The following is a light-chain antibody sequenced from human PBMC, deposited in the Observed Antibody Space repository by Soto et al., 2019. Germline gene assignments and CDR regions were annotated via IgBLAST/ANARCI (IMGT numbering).Light chain of an antibody. CDR2: DAS. CDR3: QQRSNWPRT. J-gene: IGKJ2*01. V-gene: IGKV3-11*01. CDR1: QSVSSS. Sequence: EIVLTQSPATLSLSPGERATLSCWAGQSVSSSLGWYQQIPGQAPRLLIYDASNRATGIPARFSGSGSGTDFTLTLSSLEPEDFAVYYCQQRSNWPRTFGQGTKLEIK.